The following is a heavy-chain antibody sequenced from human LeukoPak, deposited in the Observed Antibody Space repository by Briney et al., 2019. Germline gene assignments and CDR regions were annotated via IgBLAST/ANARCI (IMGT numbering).Heavy chain of an antibody. Sequence: QPGGSQRLSCAASGFIFSSYAMSWVRQAPGRGLEWVAGISGSGGSPNYAASVKGRFIISRDNSKSTLYLQMNSLRAEDTAMYYCAKGGALYSTTYQHYWGQGTLVSVS. V-gene: IGHV3-23*01. CDR3: AKGGALYSTTYQHY. J-gene: IGHJ4*02. D-gene: IGHD2/OR15-2a*01. CDR2: ISGSGGSP. CDR1: GFIFSSYA.